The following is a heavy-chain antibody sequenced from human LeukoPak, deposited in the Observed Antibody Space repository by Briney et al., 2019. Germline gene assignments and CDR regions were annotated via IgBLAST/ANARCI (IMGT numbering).Heavy chain of an antibody. J-gene: IGHJ4*02. Sequence: PSETLSLTCTVSGGSISSHYWSWIQRPPGKGLEWIGYIYYSGSTNYNPSLKSRVTISVDTSKNQFSLKLSSVTAADTAVYYCARGSITGPYYFDYWGQGTLVTVSS. CDR2: IYYSGST. CDR3: ARGSITGPYYFDY. D-gene: IGHD1-20*01. V-gene: IGHV4-59*11. CDR1: GGSISSHY.